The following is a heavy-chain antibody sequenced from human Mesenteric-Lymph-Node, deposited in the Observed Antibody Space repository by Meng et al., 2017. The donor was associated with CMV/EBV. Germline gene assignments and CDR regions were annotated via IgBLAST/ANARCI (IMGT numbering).Heavy chain of an antibody. CDR2: FSHDGRTK. J-gene: IGHJ4*02. CDR1: GFTFSDAT. CDR3: AREMTSSSPDY. Sequence: GGSLRLSCAASGFTFSDATMHWVRQAPGKGLEWVALFSHDGRTKVYAEFVRGRSTISRDNSKNTLYLQLNSLTTKDTAVYYCAREMTSSSPDYWGRGTLVTAPQ. D-gene: IGHD6-6*01. V-gene: IGHV3-30*04.